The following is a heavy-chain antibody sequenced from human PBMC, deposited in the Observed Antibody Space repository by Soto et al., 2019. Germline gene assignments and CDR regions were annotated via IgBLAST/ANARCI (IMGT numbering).Heavy chain of an antibody. J-gene: IGHJ6*02. CDR1: GYSFTSYW. V-gene: IGHV5-10-1*01. CDR3: ARHYYGMDV. CDR2: IYPSDSYT. Sequence: PGESLKISCKGSGYSFTSYWISWVRQMPGKGLEWMASIYPSDSYTNHSPSFQGHVTSSADKSSSTAYLQWSSLNASDTAMYYCARHYYGMDVWGQGTTVTVS.